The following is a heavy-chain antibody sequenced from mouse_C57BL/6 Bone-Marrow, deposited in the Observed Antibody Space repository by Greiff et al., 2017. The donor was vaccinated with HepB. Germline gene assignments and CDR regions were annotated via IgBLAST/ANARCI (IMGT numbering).Heavy chain of an antibody. J-gene: IGHJ4*01. CDR3: TKNGYYDPYAMDY. D-gene: IGHD2-3*01. CDR1: GYTFTDYE. Sequence: VQLQQSGAELVRPGASVTLSCKASGYTFTDYEMHWVKQTPVHGLEWIGAIDPETGGTAYNQKFKGKAILTADKSSSTAYMELRSLTSEDSAVYYCTKNGYYDPYAMDYWGQGTSVTVSS. V-gene: IGHV1-15*01. CDR2: IDPETGGT.